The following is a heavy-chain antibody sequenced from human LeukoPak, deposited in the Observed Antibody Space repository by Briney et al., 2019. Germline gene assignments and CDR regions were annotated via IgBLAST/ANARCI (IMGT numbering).Heavy chain of an antibody. V-gene: IGHV4-61*01. J-gene: IGHJ3*02. D-gene: IGHD2-15*01. Sequence: PSETLSLTCTVSGGSINSRNYYWSWIRQPPGKGLEWIGYIYYSGSTNYNPSLKSRVTISVDTSKNQFSLKLSSVTTADTAVYYCARVGRPYAFDIWGQGTMVTVSS. CDR3: ARVGRPYAFDI. CDR2: IYYSGST. CDR1: GGSINSRNYY.